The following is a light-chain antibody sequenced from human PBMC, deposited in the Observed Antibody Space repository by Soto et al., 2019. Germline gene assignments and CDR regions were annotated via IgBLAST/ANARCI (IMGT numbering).Light chain of an antibody. CDR2: AAS. CDR1: QAISTW. V-gene: IGKV1D-12*01. CDR3: QRANSFPRT. Sequence: DIQMTQSPSSVSASVGDRVTITCRASQAISTWLAWYKQKPGKAPKLLIYAASNLQTGVPSRFSGSGSGTDFTLTISSLHPEDFATYYCQRANSFPRTFGQGTKVEIK. J-gene: IGKJ1*01.